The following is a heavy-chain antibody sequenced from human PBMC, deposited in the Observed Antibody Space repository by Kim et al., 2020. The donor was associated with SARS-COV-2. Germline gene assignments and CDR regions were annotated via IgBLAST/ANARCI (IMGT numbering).Heavy chain of an antibody. Sequence: ASVKVSCRASGYTFTNYAIHWVRQAPGQRLEWMGWINVGNGNIKYSQNFQGRVTFTRDTSASTAYMELSSPNSEDTAVYYCALSRAERYDYWGQGTLVTVSS. J-gene: IGHJ4*02. CDR1: GYTFTNYA. CDR3: ALSRAERYDY. D-gene: IGHD2-2*01. CDR2: INVGNGNI. V-gene: IGHV1-3*01.